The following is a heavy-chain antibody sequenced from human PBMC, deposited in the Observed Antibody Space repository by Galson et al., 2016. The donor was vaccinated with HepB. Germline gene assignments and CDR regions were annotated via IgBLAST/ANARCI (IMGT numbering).Heavy chain of an antibody. CDR3: VRRGLVRGTLI. J-gene: IGHJ4*01. CDR2: IYYTGST. Sequence: SETLSLTCNVSGDSISSSNYYWGLIRQPPGKGPEWLGIIYYTGSTYYNPSLKSRVTISADKSKNQFYLHLSSVTAADTAVYFCVRRGLVRGTLIWGPGTLVSVSS. V-gene: IGHV4-39*01. D-gene: IGHD3-10*01. CDR1: GDSISSSNYY.